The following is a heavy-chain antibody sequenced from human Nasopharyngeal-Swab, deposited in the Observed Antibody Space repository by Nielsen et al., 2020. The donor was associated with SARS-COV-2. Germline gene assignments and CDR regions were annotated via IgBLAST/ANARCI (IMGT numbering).Heavy chain of an antibody. Sequence: GESLKISCAASGFTFRSYWMHWVRQAPGKGLVWVSRINSDGSSTSYADSVKGRFTISRDNAKNTLYLQMNSLRAEDTAVYYCASMAFDIWGQGTMVTVSS. CDR3: ASMAFDI. CDR2: INSDGSST. J-gene: IGHJ3*02. V-gene: IGHV3-74*01. CDR1: GFTFRSYW.